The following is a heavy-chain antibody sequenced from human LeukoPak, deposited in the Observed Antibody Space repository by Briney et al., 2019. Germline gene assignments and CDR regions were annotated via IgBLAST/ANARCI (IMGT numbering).Heavy chain of an antibody. Sequence: SETLSLTCTVSGGSISSGDYYWSWIRQPPGKGLEWIGYIYYSGSTYYNPSLKGRVTMSVDTSKNQFSLKLSSVTAADTAVYYCARELTYADYWGQGTLVTVSS. V-gene: IGHV4-30-4*01. CDR2: IYYSGST. J-gene: IGHJ4*02. CDR1: GGSISSGDYY. D-gene: IGHD4/OR15-4a*01. CDR3: ARELTYADY.